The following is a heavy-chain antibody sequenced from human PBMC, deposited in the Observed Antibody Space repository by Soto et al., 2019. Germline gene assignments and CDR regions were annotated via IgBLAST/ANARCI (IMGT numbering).Heavy chain of an antibody. CDR2: ISGSGGST. Sequence: EVQLLESGGGLVQPGGSLRLSCAASGFTFSSYAMSWVRQAPGKGLEWVSAISGSGGSTYYADSVKGRFTISRDNSKNTLYLQMNRLRAADTAVYYGAKDISGYFDYWGQGTLVTVSS. CDR3: AKDISGYFDY. V-gene: IGHV3-23*01. J-gene: IGHJ4*02. CDR1: GFTFSSYA. D-gene: IGHD6-19*01.